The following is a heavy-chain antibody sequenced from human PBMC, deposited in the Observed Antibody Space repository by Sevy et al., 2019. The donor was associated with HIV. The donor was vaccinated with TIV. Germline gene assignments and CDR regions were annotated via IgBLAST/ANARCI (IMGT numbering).Heavy chain of an antibody. CDR2: INQSGST. CDR3: ARMRYSPGYYDFWSGYYNGRSYYYYMDV. D-gene: IGHD3-3*01. J-gene: IGHJ6*03. CDR1: GGSFSGYY. V-gene: IGHV4-34*01. Sequence: SETLSLTCAVYGGSFSGYYWSWIRQPPGKGLEWIGEINQSGSTNYNPSLKSRVTISVDTSKNQFSLKMSSVTAADTAVYYCARMRYSPGYYDFWSGYYNGRSYYYYMDVWVKGTTVTVSS.